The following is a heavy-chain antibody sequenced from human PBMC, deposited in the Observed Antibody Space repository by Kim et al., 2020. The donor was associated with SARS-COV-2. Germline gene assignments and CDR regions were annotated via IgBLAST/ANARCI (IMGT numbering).Heavy chain of an antibody. Sequence: SETLSLTCTVSGGSISSSSYYWGWIRQPPGKGLEWIGSIYYSGSTYYNPSLKSRVTISVDTSKNQFSLKLSSVTAADTAVYYCAGAPEPIAAAAHWYYYGMDVWGQGTTVTVSS. V-gene: IGHV4-39*01. CDR1: GGSISSSSYY. CDR2: IYYSGST. J-gene: IGHJ6*02. D-gene: IGHD6-13*01. CDR3: AGAPEPIAAAAHWYYYGMDV.